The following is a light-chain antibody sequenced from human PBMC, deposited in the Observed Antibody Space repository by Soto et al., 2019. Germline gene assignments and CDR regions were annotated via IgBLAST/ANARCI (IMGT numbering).Light chain of an antibody. V-gene: IGKV1-39*01. CDR1: QSISSW. CDR3: QQSYSTPHT. Sequence: DIQMTQTPSTLFASVGDRVTITCRASQSISSWLAWYQQKPGKAPKVLIYDASSLQSGVPSRFSGSGSGTDFTLTISSLQPEDFATYYCQQSYSTPHTFGQGTRLEIK. J-gene: IGKJ5*01. CDR2: DAS.